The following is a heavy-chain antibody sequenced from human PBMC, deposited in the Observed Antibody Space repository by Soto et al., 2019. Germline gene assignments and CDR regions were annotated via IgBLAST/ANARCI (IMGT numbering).Heavy chain of an antibody. Sequence: QVQLVQSGAEVKKPGSSVKVSCKASGGTFSSYAISWVRRAPGQGLEWMGGIIPIFGTANYAQKFQGRVTITADESTSTAYMELSSLRSEDTAVYYCARSDGIAAATAYNWFDPWGQGTLVTVSS. V-gene: IGHV1-69*12. CDR3: ARSDGIAAATAYNWFDP. CDR1: GGTFSSYA. J-gene: IGHJ5*02. D-gene: IGHD6-13*01. CDR2: IIPIFGTA.